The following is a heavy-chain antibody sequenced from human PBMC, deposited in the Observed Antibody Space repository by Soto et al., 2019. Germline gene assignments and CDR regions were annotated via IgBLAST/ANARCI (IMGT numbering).Heavy chain of an antibody. J-gene: IGHJ6*02. Sequence: PGGSLRLSCAASGFTFNTYNMNWVRQAPGKGLEWVSYISSSSSTIHYADSVKGRFTISRDNSKNTLYVQMNSLRGEDTAVYYCAKNWGSGKGYYYGMDVWGQGTTVTVSS. CDR2: ISSSSSTI. V-gene: IGHV3-48*01. CDR3: AKNWGSGKGYYYGMDV. CDR1: GFTFNTYN. D-gene: IGHD3-10*01.